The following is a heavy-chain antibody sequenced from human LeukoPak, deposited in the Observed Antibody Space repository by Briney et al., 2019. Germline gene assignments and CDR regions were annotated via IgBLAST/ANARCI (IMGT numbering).Heavy chain of an antibody. CDR1: GYTFSSYG. Sequence: GASVKVSYKASGYTFSSYGISRVRQAPGQGLEWMGWISAYNDNTNYAQKFPGRVTMTADTSTSTAYMELTSLRSDDMAVYYCARTTVPPHIKVVGATTEYWYFDLWGRGTLVTASS. D-gene: IGHD1-26*01. V-gene: IGHV1-18*03. CDR3: ARTTVPPHIKVVGATTEYWYFDL. J-gene: IGHJ2*01. CDR2: ISAYNDNT.